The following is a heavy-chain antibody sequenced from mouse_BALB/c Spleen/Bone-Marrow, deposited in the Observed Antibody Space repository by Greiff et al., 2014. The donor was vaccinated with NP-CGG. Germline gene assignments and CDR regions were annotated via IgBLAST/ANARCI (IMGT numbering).Heavy chain of an antibody. CDR3: TRSYYAKEGAWFAY. J-gene: IGHJ3*01. D-gene: IGHD1-1*01. CDR1: GYTFTSYY. CDR2: INPSNGGT. V-gene: IGHV1S81*02. Sequence: QVQLQQSGAELVKPGASVKLSCKASGYTFTSYYMYWVKQRPGQGLEWIGGINPSNGGTNFNEKFKSEATLTVDKSSSTAYMQLSSLTSEDSAVYYCTRSYYAKEGAWFAYWGQGTLVTVSA.